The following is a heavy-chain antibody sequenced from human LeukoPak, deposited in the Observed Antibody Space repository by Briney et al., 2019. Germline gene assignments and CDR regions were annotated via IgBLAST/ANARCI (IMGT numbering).Heavy chain of an antibody. Sequence: GGSLRLSCAASGFTFSSYGMHWVRQAPGSKGLEWVAFIRYDGSNNYCADSVKGRFTISRDNSKNMLYLQMNSLRAEDTAVYYCAKGGSYYYYYMHVWGKGTTVTVSS. J-gene: IGHJ6*03. CDR1: GFTFSSYG. CDR2: IRYDGSNN. CDR3: AKGGSYYYYYMHV. D-gene: IGHD1-26*01. V-gene: IGHV3-30*02.